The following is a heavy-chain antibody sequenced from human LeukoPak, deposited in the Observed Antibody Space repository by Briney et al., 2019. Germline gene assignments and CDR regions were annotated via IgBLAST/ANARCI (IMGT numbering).Heavy chain of an antibody. V-gene: IGHV3-21*01. J-gene: IGHJ6*03. D-gene: IGHD2-8*02. CDR3: ARAYWNYYYMDV. CDR2: ISSSSSYI. Sequence: GGSLRLSCAASGFTFSSYSMNWVRQAPGKGLEWVSSISSSSSYIYYADSVKGRFTISRDNAKNSLYLQMNSLRAEDTAVYYCARAYWNYYYMDVWGKGTTVTVSS. CDR1: GFTFSSYS.